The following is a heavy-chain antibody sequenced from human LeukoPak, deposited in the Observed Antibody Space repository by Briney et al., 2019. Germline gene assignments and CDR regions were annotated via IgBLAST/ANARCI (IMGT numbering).Heavy chain of an antibody. J-gene: IGHJ4*02. CDR3: ARGPIYSGSYYRY. Sequence: SETLSLTCTVSGGSISSSSYYRGWIRQPPGKGLEWIGSIYYSGSTYYNPSLKSRVTISVDTSKNQFSLKLSSVTAADTAVYYCARGPIYSGSYYRYWGQGTLVTVSS. D-gene: IGHD1-26*01. V-gene: IGHV4-39*01. CDR2: IYYSGST. CDR1: GGSISSSSYY.